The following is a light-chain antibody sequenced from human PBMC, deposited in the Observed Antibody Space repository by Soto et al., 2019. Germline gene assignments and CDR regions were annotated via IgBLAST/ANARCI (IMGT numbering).Light chain of an antibody. Sequence: QSALTQPRSVSGSPGQSVTISCTGTSSDVGGYNYVSWYQQHPGKAPKVMIYDVSERPSWVPDRFSGSKSGNTASLTISGLQAEEEADYYCCSYAGSPRYVLGTGTKLTVL. CDR3: CSYAGSPRYV. CDR2: DVS. CDR1: SSDVGGYNY. J-gene: IGLJ1*01. V-gene: IGLV2-11*01.